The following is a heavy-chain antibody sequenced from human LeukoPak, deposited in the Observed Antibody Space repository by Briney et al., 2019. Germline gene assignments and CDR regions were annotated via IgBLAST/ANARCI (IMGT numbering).Heavy chain of an antibody. CDR1: GYTFTGYY. CDR2: INPNSGGT. D-gene: IGHD3-10*01. V-gene: IGHV1-2*02. Sequence: ASVKVSCKASGYTFTGYYMHWVRQAPGQGLEWMGWINPNSGGTNYAQKFQGRVTMAGDTSISTAYMELSRLRSDDTAVYYCARGINYYGSGSSPDDAFDIWGQGTMVTVSS. J-gene: IGHJ3*02. CDR3: ARGINYYGSGSSPDDAFDI.